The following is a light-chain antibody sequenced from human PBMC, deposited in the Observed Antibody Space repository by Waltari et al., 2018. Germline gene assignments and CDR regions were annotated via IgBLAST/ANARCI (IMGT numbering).Light chain of an antibody. CDR1: QDINTW. Sequence: DIHMTQSPSTLSASIGDTVTITCRASQDINTWLAWYQQRPGKAPNLPIYKASYLESGVPSRFSGSGSGTEFTLTISSLQPDDFATYFCQQYESYWTFGQGTKVEMK. CDR2: KAS. CDR3: QQYESYWT. V-gene: IGKV1-5*03. J-gene: IGKJ1*01.